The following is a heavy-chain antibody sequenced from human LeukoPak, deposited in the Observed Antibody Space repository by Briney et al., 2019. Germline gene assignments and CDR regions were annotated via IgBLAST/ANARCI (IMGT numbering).Heavy chain of an antibody. D-gene: IGHD2-15*01. V-gene: IGHV3-23*01. J-gene: IGHJ4*02. CDR1: GFTFSSYV. CDR3: ARDPRYCTGGSCSH. Sequence: GGSLRLSCAASGFTFSSYVMSWVRQAPGKGLEWVSGISDSGYSTYYADSVKGRFTISRDNSKNTLYLRMNSLRAEDTAVYYCARDPRYCTGGSCSHWGQGTLVTVSS. CDR2: ISDSGYST.